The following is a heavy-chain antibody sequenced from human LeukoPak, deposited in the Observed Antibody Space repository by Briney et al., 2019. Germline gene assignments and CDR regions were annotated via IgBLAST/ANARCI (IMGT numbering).Heavy chain of an antibody. D-gene: IGHD3-16*01. V-gene: IGHV4-38-2*02. CDR2: IYNSGTT. Sequence: SSETLSLTCSVSGYSISSGYYWGWIRQSPGKGLEWIASIYNSGTTFYNPSLKSRVTLSVDTSKSQFSLKMRSVTAADTAVYYCARPNTWITEGFDFWGQGILVTVSS. CDR3: ARPNTWITEGFDF. CDR1: GYSISSGYY. J-gene: IGHJ5*01.